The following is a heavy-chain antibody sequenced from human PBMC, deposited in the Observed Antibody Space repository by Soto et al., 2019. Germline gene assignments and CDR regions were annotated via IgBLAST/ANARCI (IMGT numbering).Heavy chain of an antibody. V-gene: IGHV4-34*01. CDR3: ARDSY. CDR2: INHSGST. J-gene: IGHJ4*02. CDR1: GGSFSGYY. Sequence: QVQLQQWGAGLLKPSETLSLTCAVYGGSFSGYYWSWIRQPPGKGLEWIGEINHSGSTNYNQSRRSRVTISVDTAKNQFSRNRSSVTAADTPVYYGARDSYWGEGTLVTVSS.